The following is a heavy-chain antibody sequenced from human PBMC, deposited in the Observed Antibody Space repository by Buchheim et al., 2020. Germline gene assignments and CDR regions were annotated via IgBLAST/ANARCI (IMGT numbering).Heavy chain of an antibody. CDR3: AKDLGSSSRRDYGMDV. CDR1: GFTFSRNG. CDR2: TSYDGSTK. V-gene: IGHV3-30*18. D-gene: IGHD6-19*01. J-gene: IGHJ6*02. Sequence: QVQLVESGGGVVQPGRSLRLSCAASGFTFSRNGMHWVRQAPGKGLEWVALTSYDGSTKFYADSVKGRFTISRDNSTNTLYLQMNSLRAEDTAVYYCAKDLGSSSRRDYGMDVWGQGTT.